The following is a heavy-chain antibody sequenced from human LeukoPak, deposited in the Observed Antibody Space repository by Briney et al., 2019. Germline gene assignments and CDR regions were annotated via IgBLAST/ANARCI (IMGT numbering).Heavy chain of an antibody. J-gene: IGHJ4*02. CDR2: ISYSGTT. CDR3: ARTTTTFDD. Sequence: KPSETLSHTCTVSGGSINSYYWSWIRQPPGKGLEWIGYISYSGTTNYSPSLNSRVTISLDTSKNQFSLKLTSVTAADTAVYYCARTTTTFDDWGQGTLVTVSS. V-gene: IGHV4-59*01. CDR1: GGSINSYY. D-gene: IGHD4-17*01.